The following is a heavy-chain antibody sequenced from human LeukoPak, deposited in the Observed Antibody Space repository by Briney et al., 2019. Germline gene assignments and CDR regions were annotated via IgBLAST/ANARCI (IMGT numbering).Heavy chain of an antibody. CDR3: ARDRGNQRGYYYYYMDV. V-gene: IGHV3-23*01. J-gene: IGHJ6*03. CDR2: TSGSADST. CDR1: GFNFQRYG. Sequence: GGTLRLSCVASGFNFQRYGMGWVRQAPGKGLEWVSATSGSADSTHYADSVRGRFTISRDNSKNILYLQMNILRAEDTALYYCARDRGNQRGYYYYYMDVWGKGTTVTVSS. D-gene: IGHD1-14*01.